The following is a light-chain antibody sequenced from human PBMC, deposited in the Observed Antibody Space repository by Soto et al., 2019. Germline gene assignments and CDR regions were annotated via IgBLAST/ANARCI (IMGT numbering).Light chain of an antibody. CDR2: AVS. CDR3: CSHKVTGTYV. Sequence: QSVLTQPASVSGSPGQSITISCTGTSSDVGGYNYVSWYQQHPGKAPKLMIYAVSNRPSGVSNRFSGSKPGNTATLTISGLQAEDEADYCCCSHKVTGTYVFGTGTKFTVL. J-gene: IGLJ1*01. V-gene: IGLV2-14*01. CDR1: SSDVGGYNY.